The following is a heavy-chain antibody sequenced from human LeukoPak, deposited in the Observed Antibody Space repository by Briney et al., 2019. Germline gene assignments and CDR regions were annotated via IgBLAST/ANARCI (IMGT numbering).Heavy chain of an antibody. V-gene: IGHV1-2*02. CDR3: ARGPHGRIYDILTGFDY. Sequence: ASVKVSCKASGYTFTGHSMYWVRQAPGQGLEWMGWIKPNSGGTNYAQKFQGRVTMTRYTSISTAYMELSRLRSDDTAVYYCARGPHGRIYDILTGFDYWGQGTLVTVSS. J-gene: IGHJ4*02. CDR1: GYTFTGHS. CDR2: IKPNSGGT. D-gene: IGHD3-9*01.